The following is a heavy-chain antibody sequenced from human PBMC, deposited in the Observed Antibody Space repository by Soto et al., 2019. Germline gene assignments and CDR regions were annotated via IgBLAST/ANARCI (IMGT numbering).Heavy chain of an antibody. D-gene: IGHD5-12*01. J-gene: IGHJ4*02. CDR3: ARSERGPSRWLQLGNFDY. CDR2: IKQDGSEK. CDR1: GFTFSSYW. V-gene: IGHV3-7*05. Sequence: GGSLRLSCAASGFTFSSYWMSWVRQAPGKGLEWVANIKQDGSEKYYVDSVKGRFTISRDNAKNSLYLQMNSLRAEDTAVYYCARSERGPSRWLQLGNFDYWGQGTLVTVS.